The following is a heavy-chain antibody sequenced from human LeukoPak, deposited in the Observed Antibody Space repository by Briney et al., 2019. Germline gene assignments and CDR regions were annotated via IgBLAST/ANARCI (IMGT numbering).Heavy chain of an antibody. J-gene: IGHJ4*02. Sequence: GGSLRLSCAASGFTFSNYAMSWVRQAPGKGLEWVSVISGSGGSTHYADSVKGRFTISRDNSKNTLYMQMNSLRAEDTAVYYCAKDPYYDILTGYYFYWGQGTLVSVPS. CDR2: ISGSGGST. CDR1: GFTFSNYA. D-gene: IGHD3-9*01. CDR3: AKDPYYDILTGYYFY. V-gene: IGHV3-23*01.